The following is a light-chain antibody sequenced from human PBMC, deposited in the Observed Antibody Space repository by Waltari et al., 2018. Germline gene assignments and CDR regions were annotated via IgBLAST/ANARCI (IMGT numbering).Light chain of an antibody. J-gene: IGKJ2*03. CDR1: QRFGRW. CDR3: QQYASYSGS. Sequence: DIQMTQSPSTLSASVGDRVTITCRASQRFGRWLAWYQQKPGQAPKLLIYDISTLEGGVPSRFSGSGSGTEFTLTISNPQPDDFAAYFCQQYASYSGSFGQGTRLEIK. V-gene: IGKV1-5*01. CDR2: DIS.